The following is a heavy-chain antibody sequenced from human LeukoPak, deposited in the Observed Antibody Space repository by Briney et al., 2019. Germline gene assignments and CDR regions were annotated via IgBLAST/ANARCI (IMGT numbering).Heavy chain of an antibody. D-gene: IGHD5-18*01. CDR1: GFTFSSYG. V-gene: IGHV3-30*02. CDR3: AKDRGPYSYTPLGYFDY. J-gene: IGHJ4*02. CDR2: IRYDGSNK. Sequence: TGGSLRLSCAASGFTFSSYGMHWVRQAPGKGLEWVAFIRYDGSNKYYADSVKGRFTISRDKSKNTLYLQMNSLRAEDTAVYYCAKDRGPYSYTPLGYFDYWGQGTLVTVSS.